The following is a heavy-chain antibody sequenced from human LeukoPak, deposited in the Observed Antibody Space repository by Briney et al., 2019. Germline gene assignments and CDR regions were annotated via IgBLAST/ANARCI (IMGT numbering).Heavy chain of an antibody. J-gene: IGHJ4*02. CDR3: ARGRFSYDFDF. D-gene: IGHD5-18*01. Sequence: GESLEISCKGSGYSFTNYWIGWVRQMPGKGLEWLGIVYPDDSHATYSPSFEGQVTMSADKSISTAYLQLSSLKASDTAMYYCARGRFSYDFDFWGQGTLVTVSS. V-gene: IGHV5-51*01. CDR2: VYPDDSHA. CDR1: GYSFTNYW.